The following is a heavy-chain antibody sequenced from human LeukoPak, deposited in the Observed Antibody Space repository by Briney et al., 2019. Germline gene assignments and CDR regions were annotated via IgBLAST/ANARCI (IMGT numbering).Heavy chain of an antibody. CDR2: IYYSGST. Sequence: PSETLSLTCTVSGGSISSYYWSWIRQPPGKGLEWIGYIYYSGSTNYNPSLKSRVTISVDTSKNQFSLKLSSVTAADTAVYYCARSHGGTPVDYWGQGTLVTVSS. V-gene: IGHV4-59*01. CDR3: ARSHGGTPVDY. D-gene: IGHD4-23*01. CDR1: GGSISSYY. J-gene: IGHJ4*02.